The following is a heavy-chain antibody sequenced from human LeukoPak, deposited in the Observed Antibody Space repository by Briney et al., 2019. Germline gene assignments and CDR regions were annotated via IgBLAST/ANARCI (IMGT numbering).Heavy chain of an antibody. CDR1: GFTFTDYW. CDR2: IRQDGSET. J-gene: IGHJ4*01. Sequence: GGSLRLSCAVSGFTFTDYWMNWVRQAPGKGLEWVANIRQDGSETSYVDSVKGRLTISRDNTKNSLYLQMSSLRDEDTAVYYCARDGTAPGLYFDLWGQGTLVTVSS. D-gene: IGHD6-13*01. V-gene: IGHV3-7*01. CDR3: ARDGTAPGLYFDL.